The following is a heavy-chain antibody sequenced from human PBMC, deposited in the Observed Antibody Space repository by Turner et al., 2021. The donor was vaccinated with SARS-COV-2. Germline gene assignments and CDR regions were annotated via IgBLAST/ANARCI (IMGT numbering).Heavy chain of an antibody. CDR2: IIPFFGTA. J-gene: IGHJ5*02. CDR3: ARGLMNDYSYSWFDP. D-gene: IGHD4-4*01. CDR1: GGTFSSYA. Sequence: QVQLVQSGAEVKKPGCSVKVSCKASGGTFSSYAISWVRQAPGQGLEWMGGIIPFFGTANYAQKFQGRVTITANESSSTTYMELSGLRSEDKAGDYCARGLMNDYSYSWFDPWGQGTLVTVSS. V-gene: IGHV1-69*01.